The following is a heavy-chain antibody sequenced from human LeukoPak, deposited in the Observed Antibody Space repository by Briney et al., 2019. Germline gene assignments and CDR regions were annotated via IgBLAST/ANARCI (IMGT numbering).Heavy chain of an antibody. J-gene: IGHJ6*02. CDR3: ARDLERREAAGGMDV. D-gene: IGHD2-15*01. V-gene: IGHV3-21*04. Sequence: GGSLRLSCAASGFTFSRYSMNWVRHAPGKGLEWVSSISSSSSYIYYADSVKGRFTISRYNAKNSLYLQMSSLRSEDTAVYYCARDLERREAAGGMDVWGQGTTVTVSS. CDR1: GFTFSRYS. CDR2: ISSSSSYI.